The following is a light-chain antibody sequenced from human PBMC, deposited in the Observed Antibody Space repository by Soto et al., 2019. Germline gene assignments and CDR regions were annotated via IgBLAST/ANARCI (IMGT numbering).Light chain of an antibody. CDR3: QQYHLYSPT. J-gene: IGKJ1*01. V-gene: IGKV1-5*03. CDR1: QSINTW. CDR2: MAS. Sequence: DIQMTQSPSTLSASVGDRVTITCRASQSINTWLAWYQQKSGKAPKVLISMASTLESGVPSRFSGGGSGTDFTLTISSLQPDDFATYYCQQYHLYSPTFGQGTKVDIK.